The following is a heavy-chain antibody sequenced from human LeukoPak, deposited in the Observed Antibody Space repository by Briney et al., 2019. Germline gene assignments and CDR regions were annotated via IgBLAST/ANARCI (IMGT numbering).Heavy chain of an antibody. Sequence: ASVKVSCKASGYTFTSYGISWVRQAPGQGLEWMGWISAYNGNTNYAQKLQDRVTMTTDTSTSTAYMELRSLRSDDTAVYYCARDRGSSSWSPFAAPIGYWGQGTLVTVSS. J-gene: IGHJ4*02. CDR3: ARDRGSSSWSPFAAPIGY. CDR2: ISAYNGNT. D-gene: IGHD6-13*01. V-gene: IGHV1-18*01. CDR1: GYTFTSYG.